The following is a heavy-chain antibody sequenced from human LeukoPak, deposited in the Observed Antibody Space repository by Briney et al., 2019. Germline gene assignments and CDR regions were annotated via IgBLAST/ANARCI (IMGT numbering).Heavy chain of an antibody. CDR3: ARGSRENWYFDP. V-gene: IGHV3-13*04. CDR2: IGTAGDT. Sequence: PGGSLRLSCAASGFTFSSYDMHWVRQATGKGLEWVSAIGTAGDTYYPGSVKGRFTISRENAKNSLYLQMNSLRAGDTAVYYCARGSRENWYFDPWGRGTLVTVSS. J-gene: IGHJ2*01. CDR1: GFTFSSYD.